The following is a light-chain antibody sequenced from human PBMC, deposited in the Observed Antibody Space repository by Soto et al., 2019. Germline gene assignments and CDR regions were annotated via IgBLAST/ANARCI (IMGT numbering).Light chain of an antibody. CDR1: SSDGGGYNY. CDR3: SSYTRSRTYV. J-gene: IGLJ1*01. CDR2: DVS. V-gene: IGLV2-14*01. Sequence: QSALTQPASVSGSPGQSITISCTGTSSDGGGYNYVSWYRQHPGRAPKLMIYDVSNRPSRVSNRFSGSKSGNTASLTISGLQAEDEADYYCSSYTRSRTYVFGTGTKVTVL.